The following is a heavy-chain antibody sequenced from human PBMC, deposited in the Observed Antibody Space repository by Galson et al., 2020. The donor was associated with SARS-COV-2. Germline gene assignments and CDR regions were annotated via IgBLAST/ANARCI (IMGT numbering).Heavy chain of an antibody. V-gene: IGHV3-74*01. Sequence: GESLKISCAASGFTFDYYWLHWVRQVPGKGLVWVSRIDSEGTSTIYADSVKGRFTISRDNARNTLYLQMNSLRAEDTAVYYCAREYYDIMTARSNDAFDIWGQGTMVTVSS. CDR1: GFTFDYYW. CDR3: AREYYDIMTARSNDAFDI. CDR2: IDSEGTST. J-gene: IGHJ3*02. D-gene: IGHD3-9*01.